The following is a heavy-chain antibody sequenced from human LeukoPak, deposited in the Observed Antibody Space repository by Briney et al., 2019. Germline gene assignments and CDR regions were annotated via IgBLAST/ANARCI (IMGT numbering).Heavy chain of an antibody. J-gene: IGHJ4*02. CDR3: ASHTRGVHIHRIDY. Sequence: SETLSLTCTVSGGSISSYYWSWIRQPPGKGLEWIGYIYYSGSTNYNPSLKSRVTISVDTSKNQFSLKLSSVTAADTAVYYCASHTRGVHIHRIDYWGQGTLVTVSS. CDR1: GGSISSYY. V-gene: IGHV4-59*01. D-gene: IGHD3-10*01. CDR2: IYYSGST.